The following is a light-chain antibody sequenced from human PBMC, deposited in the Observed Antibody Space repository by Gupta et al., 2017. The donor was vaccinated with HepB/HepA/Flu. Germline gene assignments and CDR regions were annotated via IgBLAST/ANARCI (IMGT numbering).Light chain of an antibody. J-gene: IGKJ1*01. Sequence: DIQMTQSPSTLSASVGDRVTITCRASQSISSWLGWYQQKPGKAPKLLIYKAPSLESGVPSRFSGSGSGTEFTLTISSLQPDDFATYYCQQYNSYSTWTFGQGTKVEIK. CDR1: QSISSW. V-gene: IGKV1-5*03. CDR3: QQYNSYSTWT. CDR2: KAP.